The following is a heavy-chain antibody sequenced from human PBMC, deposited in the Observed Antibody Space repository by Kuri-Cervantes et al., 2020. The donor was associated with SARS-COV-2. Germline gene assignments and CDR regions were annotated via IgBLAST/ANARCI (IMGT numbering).Heavy chain of an antibody. CDR3: AKDRNCGSGNPFDY. J-gene: IGHJ4*02. CDR2: IRYDGSNK. CDR1: GFTFSSYG. V-gene: IGHV3-30*02. Sequence: GESLKISCAASGFTFSSYGMHWVRQAPGKGLEWVAFIRYDGSNKYYADSVKGRFTISRDNSKNTLYLQMNSLRAEDTAVYYCAKDRNCGSGNPFDYWGQGTLVTVSS. D-gene: IGHD3-10*01.